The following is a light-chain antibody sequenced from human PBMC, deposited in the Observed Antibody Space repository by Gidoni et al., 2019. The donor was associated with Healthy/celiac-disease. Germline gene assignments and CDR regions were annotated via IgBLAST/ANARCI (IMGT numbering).Light chain of an antibody. CDR1: QSISSW. V-gene: IGKV1-5*01. Sequence: STLSASVGDRVTITCRASQSISSWLAWYQQKPGKAPKLLIYDASSLESGVPSRFSGSGSGTEFTLTISSLQPDDFATYYCQQYNSYSETFGQGTKVEIK. CDR3: QQYNSYSET. CDR2: DAS. J-gene: IGKJ1*01.